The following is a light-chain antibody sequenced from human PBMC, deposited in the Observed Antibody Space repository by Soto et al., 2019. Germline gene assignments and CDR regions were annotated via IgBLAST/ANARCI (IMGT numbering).Light chain of an antibody. CDR3: QQLRSYPST. Sequence: DIQIAPSPSSLAASVGDRGTITCPPSQGISHYLAWFQQKPGKVPKLLIYDASTLQSGVPSRFSGSRSGTDFTLTISSLQAEDFASYYCQQLRSYPSTFGGGTKVDIK. J-gene: IGKJ4*01. CDR1: QGISHY. CDR2: DAS. V-gene: IGKV1-27*01.